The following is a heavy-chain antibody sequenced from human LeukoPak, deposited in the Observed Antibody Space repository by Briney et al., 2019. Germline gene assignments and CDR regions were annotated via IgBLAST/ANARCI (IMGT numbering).Heavy chain of an antibody. CDR1: GGSFSGYY. Sequence: SETLSLTCAVYGGSFSGYYWSWIRQPPGKGLEWIGEINHSGSTNYNSSLKSRVTISVDTSTNQFSLRVNSVTAADTAMYYCAREKPSAPSYYYYMDVWGKGTTVTISS. D-gene: IGHD3-10*01. V-gene: IGHV4-34*01. J-gene: IGHJ6*03. CDR2: INHSGST. CDR3: AREKPSAPSYYYYMDV.